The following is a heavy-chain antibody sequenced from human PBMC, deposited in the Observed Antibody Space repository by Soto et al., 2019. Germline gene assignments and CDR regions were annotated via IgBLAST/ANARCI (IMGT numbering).Heavy chain of an antibody. CDR3: ARLEVAGTVRWFDP. Sequence: EVQLVESGGGLVQPGGSLRLSCAASGFTFRNYWMHWVRQVPGKGLVWVSRINSDGGSTSYADSVKGRFTISRDNAKNTVYLQMNRLRADDTAVYYCARLEVAGTVRWFDPWGQGTLVTVSS. CDR2: INSDGGST. D-gene: IGHD6-19*01. CDR1: GFTFRNYW. V-gene: IGHV3-74*01. J-gene: IGHJ5*02.